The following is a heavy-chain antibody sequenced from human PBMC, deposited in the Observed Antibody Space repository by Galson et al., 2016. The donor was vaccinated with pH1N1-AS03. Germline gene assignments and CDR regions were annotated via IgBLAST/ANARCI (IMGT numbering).Heavy chain of an antibody. J-gene: IGHJ4*02. Sequence: SLRLSCAATGFTFSSYAMSWVRQAPGKGLEWFSAIAGGGVTTYYADSVKGRLTISRDNSKNTLYLRINSLRAEETAIYYCAILSLGYCAYWGQGTLVTVSS. CDR3: AILSLGYCAY. V-gene: IGHV3-23*01. D-gene: IGHD2-15*01. CDR2: IAGGGVTT. CDR1: GFTFSSYA.